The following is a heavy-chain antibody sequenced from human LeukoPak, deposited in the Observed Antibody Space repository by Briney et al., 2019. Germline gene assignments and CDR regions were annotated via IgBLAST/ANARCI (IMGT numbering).Heavy chain of an antibody. CDR3: MREWGGDY. J-gene: IGHJ4*02. V-gene: IGHV1-2*02. CDR1: GYTFNDYY. CDR2: INPKSGGT. Sequence: GASVKVSCKASGYTFNDYYMHLVRQAPGQGLEWMGWINPKSGGTDYAQQFQGRVTMTIDTSITTTYMELSRLRSDDTAVYYCMREWGGDYWGQGTLVTVSS. D-gene: IGHD3-16*01.